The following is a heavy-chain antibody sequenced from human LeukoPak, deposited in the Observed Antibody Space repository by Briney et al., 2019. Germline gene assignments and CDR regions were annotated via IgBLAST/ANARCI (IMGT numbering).Heavy chain of an antibody. V-gene: IGHV3-7*01. J-gene: IGHJ6*02. Sequence: GGSLRLSCAASGFTFSSYWMSWVRQAPGKGLEWVANIKQDGSEKYYVDSVKGRFTISRDNAKNSLYLQMNSLRAEDTAVYYCARELLWTQGGDPYYYGMDVWGQGTTVTVSS. CDR2: IKQDGSEK. CDR3: ARELLWTQGGDPYYYGMDV. CDR1: GFTFSSYW. D-gene: IGHD2-21*01.